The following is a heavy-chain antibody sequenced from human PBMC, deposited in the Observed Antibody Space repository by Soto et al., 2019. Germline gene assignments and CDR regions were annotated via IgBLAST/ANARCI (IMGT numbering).Heavy chain of an antibody. Sequence: PSETLSLTCTVSGGSISSGGYYWSWIRQHPGKGLEWIGYIYYSGSTYYNPSLKSRVTISVDTSKNQFSLKLSSVTAADTAVYYCARDTYDSRALGYWGQGTLVTVSS. D-gene: IGHD3-22*01. J-gene: IGHJ4*02. CDR3: ARDTYDSRALGY. V-gene: IGHV4-31*03. CDR2: IYYSGST. CDR1: GGSISSGGYY.